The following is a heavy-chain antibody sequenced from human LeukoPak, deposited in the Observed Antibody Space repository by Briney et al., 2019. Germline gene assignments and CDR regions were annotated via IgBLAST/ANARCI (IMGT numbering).Heavy chain of an antibody. J-gene: IGHJ4*01. CDR1: GFTFSNYA. Sequence: GGSLRLSCAASGFTFSNYAMSWVRQAPGKGLEWVSVISGSGGSTYYADSVKGRFTISRDNSKNTLYLQMNSLRAEDTAVYYCAKVESGAQGYFVYWGQGILVTVSS. CDR3: AKVESGAQGYFVY. V-gene: IGHV3-23*01. CDR2: ISGSGGST. D-gene: IGHD1-1*01.